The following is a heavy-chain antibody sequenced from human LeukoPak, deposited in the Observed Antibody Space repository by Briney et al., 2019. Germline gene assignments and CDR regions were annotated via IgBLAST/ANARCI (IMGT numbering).Heavy chain of an antibody. D-gene: IGHD6-13*01. Sequence: GESLKISCKGSGYSFTSYWIGWVRQMPGKGLEWMGIIYPGDSDTRYSPSFQGQVTISADKSISTAYLRWSSLKASDTAMYYCARHREMYSSSWYPEAFDIWGQGTMVTVSS. CDR2: IYPGDSDT. V-gene: IGHV5-51*01. CDR3: ARHREMYSSSWYPEAFDI. CDR1: GYSFTSYW. J-gene: IGHJ3*02.